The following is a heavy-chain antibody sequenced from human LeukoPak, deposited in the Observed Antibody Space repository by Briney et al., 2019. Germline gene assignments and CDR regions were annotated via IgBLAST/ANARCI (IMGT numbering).Heavy chain of an antibody. CDR2: ISYDASNK. CDR3: ASGYCGRTTCSPPFDY. Sequence: GRSLRLSCAASGFTFSSYAMHWVRQAPGKGLEWVAVISYDASNKYYTDYVKGRSTISRDNSKNTLYLEMNSLRAGDTAVYYCASGYCGRTTCSPPFDYWGQGTLVTVSS. J-gene: IGHJ4*02. D-gene: IGHD2-2*01. V-gene: IGHV3-30-3*01. CDR1: GFTFSSYA.